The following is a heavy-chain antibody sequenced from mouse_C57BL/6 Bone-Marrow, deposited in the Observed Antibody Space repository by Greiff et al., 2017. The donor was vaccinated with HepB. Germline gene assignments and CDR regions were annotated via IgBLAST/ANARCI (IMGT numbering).Heavy chain of an antibody. Sequence: QVQLQQPGAELVRPGSSVKLSCKASGYTFTSYWMDWVKQRPGQGLEWIGNIYPSDSETHYNQKFKDKATLTVDKSSSTAYMQLSSLTSEDSAVYYCARMGNYDYDVDFDYWGQGTTLTVSS. V-gene: IGHV1-61*01. CDR1: GYTFTSYW. D-gene: IGHD2-4*01. J-gene: IGHJ2*01. CDR3: ARMGNYDYDVDFDY. CDR2: IYPSDSET.